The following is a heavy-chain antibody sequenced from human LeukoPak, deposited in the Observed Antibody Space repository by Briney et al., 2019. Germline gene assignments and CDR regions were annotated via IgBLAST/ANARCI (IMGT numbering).Heavy chain of an antibody. Sequence: GGSLRLSCAASGFTFDDYAMHWVRQGPGKGLEWVSGISWNSGSIGYADSVKGRFTISRDNAKNSLYLQMNSLRAEDTAVYYCVREASIPIVGATLYYFDYWGQGTLVTVSS. CDR1: GFTFDDYA. CDR2: ISWNSGSI. D-gene: IGHD1-26*01. CDR3: VREASIPIVGATLYYFDY. J-gene: IGHJ4*02. V-gene: IGHV3-9*01.